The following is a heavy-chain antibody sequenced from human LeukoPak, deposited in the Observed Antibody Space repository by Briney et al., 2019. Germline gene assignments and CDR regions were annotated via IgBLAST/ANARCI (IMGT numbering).Heavy chain of an antibody. CDR3: AGQYYYDSSGYLDAFDI. Sequence: SETLSLTCTVSGGSISSGSYYWSWIRQPAGKGLEWIGRTYTSGSTNYNPSLKSRVTISVDTSKNQFSLKLSSVTAADTAVYYCAGQYYYDSSGYLDAFDIWGQGTMVTVSS. D-gene: IGHD3-22*01. V-gene: IGHV4-61*02. CDR1: GGSISSGSYY. CDR2: TYTSGST. J-gene: IGHJ3*02.